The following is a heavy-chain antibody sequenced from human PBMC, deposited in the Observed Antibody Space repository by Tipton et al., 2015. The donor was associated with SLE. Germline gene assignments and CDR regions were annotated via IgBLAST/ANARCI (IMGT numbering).Heavy chain of an antibody. CDR1: GGSISSYY. D-gene: IGHD7-27*01. V-gene: IGHV4-4*09. J-gene: IGHJ4*02. Sequence: TLSLTCTVSGGSISSYYWSWIRQPAGKGLEWIGYIYTSGSTNYNPSLKSRVTISVDTSKNQFSLKLSSVTAADTAVYYCARGTTNWGSGFWGQGTLVTVSS. CDR2: IYTSGST. CDR3: ARGTTNWGSGF.